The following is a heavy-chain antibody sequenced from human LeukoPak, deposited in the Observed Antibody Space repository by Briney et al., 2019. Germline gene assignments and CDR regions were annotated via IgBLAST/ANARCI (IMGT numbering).Heavy chain of an antibody. D-gene: IGHD3-22*01. CDR3: AREYYDSSGLKHAFDI. Sequence: EASVKVSCKTSGYTFTDYYIHWVRQAPGQGLEWMGCIDPDSGGTKSPQRFQGRVTVTGDTSITTAYMELSRLSFDDTAVYYCAREYYDSSGLKHAFDIWGQGTMVTVSS. J-gene: IGHJ3*02. CDR2: IDPDSGGT. CDR1: GYTFTDYY. V-gene: IGHV1-2*02.